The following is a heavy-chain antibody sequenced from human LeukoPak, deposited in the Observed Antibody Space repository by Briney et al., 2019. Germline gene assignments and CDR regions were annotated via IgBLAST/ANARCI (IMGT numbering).Heavy chain of an antibody. J-gene: IGHJ6*03. CDR3: ARTQGRLTMVRGVINANYYMDV. D-gene: IGHD3-10*01. Sequence: PGGSLRLSCAASGFTFSSYEMNWVRQAPGKGLEWVSYISSSGSTIYYADSVKGRFTISRDNAKNSLYLQMNSLRAEDTAVYYCARTQGRLTMVRGVINANYYMDVWGKGTTVTVSS. V-gene: IGHV3-48*03. CDR2: ISSSGSTI. CDR1: GFTFSSYE.